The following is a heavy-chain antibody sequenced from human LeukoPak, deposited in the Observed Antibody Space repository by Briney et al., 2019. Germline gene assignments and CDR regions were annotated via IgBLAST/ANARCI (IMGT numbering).Heavy chain of an antibody. V-gene: IGHV4-59*11. Sequence: SETLSLTCTVSGGSISSHYWSWIRQPPGKGLDWIGYIYYSGSTNYNPSLKSRVTISVDTSKNQFSLKLSSVPAADTAVYYCARESTSSEFDYWGQGTLVTVSS. CDR2: IYYSGST. CDR3: ARESTSSEFDY. D-gene: IGHD3-3*01. CDR1: GGSISSHY. J-gene: IGHJ4*02.